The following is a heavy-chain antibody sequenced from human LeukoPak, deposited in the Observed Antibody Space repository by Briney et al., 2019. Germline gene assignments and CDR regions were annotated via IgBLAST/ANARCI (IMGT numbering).Heavy chain of an antibody. D-gene: IGHD3-10*01. CDR2: INHSGST. CDR1: GGSFSGCY. V-gene: IGHV4-34*01. CDR3: ARPPFPPDYYGSGSYYIY. J-gene: IGHJ4*02. Sequence: SETLSPTCAVYGGSFSGCYWSWIRQPPGKGLEWIGEINHSGSTNYNPSLKSRVTISVDTSKNQFSLKLSSVTAADTAVYYCARPPFPPDYYGSGSYYIYWGQGTLVTVSS.